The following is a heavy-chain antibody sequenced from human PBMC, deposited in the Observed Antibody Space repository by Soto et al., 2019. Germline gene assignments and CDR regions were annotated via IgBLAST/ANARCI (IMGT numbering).Heavy chain of an antibody. CDR2: ISGSGGST. CDR3: ARTLYSYGTDY. Sequence: GGSLRLSCAASGFTVSNNHMTWVRQAPGKGLEWVSAISGSGGSTYYADSVKGRFTISRDNSKNTLYLQMNSLRAEDTAVYYCARTLYSYGTDYWGQGTLVTVSS. J-gene: IGHJ4*02. CDR1: GFTVSNNH. D-gene: IGHD5-18*01. V-gene: IGHV3-23*01.